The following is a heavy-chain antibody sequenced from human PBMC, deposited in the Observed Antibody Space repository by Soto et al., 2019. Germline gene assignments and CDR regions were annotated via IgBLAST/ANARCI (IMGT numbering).Heavy chain of an antibody. D-gene: IGHD2-15*01. V-gene: IGHV3-15*07. CDR2: IKRKIDGEAT. CDR1: GFSFGNAW. CDR3: TTGSVEGV. J-gene: IGHJ6*02. Sequence: EVQLVESGGGLVKPGGSLRLSCAASGFSFGNAWMNWVRQAPGKGLEWVGRIKRKIDGEATDYAAPVKGRFAVSRDDSKSALYLHMNSLKGDDTAVYYCTTGSVEGVWGQGTTVTVSS.